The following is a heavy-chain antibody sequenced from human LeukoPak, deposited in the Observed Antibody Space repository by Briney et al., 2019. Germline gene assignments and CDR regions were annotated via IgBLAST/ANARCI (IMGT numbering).Heavy chain of an antibody. CDR3: ARSGTDFWSGYLDPAAFDI. CDR1: GGTFSSYA. J-gene: IGHJ3*02. V-gene: IGHV1-69*05. CDR2: IIPIFGTA. Sequence: ASVKVSCKASGGTFSSYAISWVRQAPGQGLEWMGGIIPIFGTANYAQKFQGRVTITTDESTSTAYMELSSLRSEDTAVYYCARSGTDFWSGYLDPAAFDIWGQGTTVTVSS. D-gene: IGHD3-3*01.